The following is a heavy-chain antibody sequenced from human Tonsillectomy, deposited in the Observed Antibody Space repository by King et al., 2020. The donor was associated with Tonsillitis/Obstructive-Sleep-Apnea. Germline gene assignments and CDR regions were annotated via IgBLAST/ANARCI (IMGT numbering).Heavy chain of an antibody. J-gene: IGHJ6*03. CDR2: IYYSGST. Sequence: VQLQESGPGLVKPSETLSLTCTVSGGSISSYYWSWIREPPGKGLEWSGYIYYSGSTNYNPSLKSRVTISVDTSKNQFSLKLSSVTAADTAVYYCARPTNYYYYMDVWGKGTTVTVSS. V-gene: IGHV4-59*08. CDR3: ARPTNYYYYMDV. CDR1: GGSISSYY.